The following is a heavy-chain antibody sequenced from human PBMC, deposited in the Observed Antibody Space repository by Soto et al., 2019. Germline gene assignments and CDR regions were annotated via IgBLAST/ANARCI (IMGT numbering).Heavy chain of an antibody. V-gene: IGHV6-1*01. Sequence: QVQLQQSGPGLVKPSQTLSLTCAISGDSVSSNSAAWNWIRQSPSRGLEWLGRTYYRSKWYNDYAVSVKSRITINPDTSKTQFSLQLNSVTPEDTAVYYCARDGGIAAAGTWATFDYWGQGTLVTVSS. CDR2: TYYRSKWYN. CDR1: GDSVSSNSAA. CDR3: ARDGGIAAAGTWATFDY. D-gene: IGHD6-13*01. J-gene: IGHJ4*02.